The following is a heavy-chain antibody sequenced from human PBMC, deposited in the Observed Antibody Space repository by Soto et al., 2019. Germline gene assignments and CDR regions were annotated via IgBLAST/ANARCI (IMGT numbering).Heavy chain of an antibody. CDR3: VREGSGWKSLGSFDF. CDR1: GFTFSNYA. Sequence: PGGSLRLSCAASGFTFSNYAMNWVRQAPGKGLECVSVISGSGGSAYYADSVQGRFTISRDNSKNTLYMQMNSLRDEDTAIYYCVREGSGWKSLGSFDFWGRGTMVKVSS. D-gene: IGHD6-19*01. CDR2: ISGSGGSA. V-gene: IGHV3-23*01. J-gene: IGHJ3*01.